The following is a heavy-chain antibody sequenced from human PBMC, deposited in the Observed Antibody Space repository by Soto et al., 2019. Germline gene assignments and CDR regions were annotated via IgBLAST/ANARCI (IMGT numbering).Heavy chain of an antibody. Sequence: GGSLRLSCAASGFSFSAHYMDWVRQAPGKGLEWVGRIRNKANSYSTEYAASVKGRFTISRDDSENLLYLQMNSLKTEDTAVYYCQWVQHWGQGTLVTVSS. CDR2: IRNKANSYST. CDR1: GFSFSAHY. CDR3: QWVQH. V-gene: IGHV3-72*01. D-gene: IGHD2-8*01. J-gene: IGHJ1*01.